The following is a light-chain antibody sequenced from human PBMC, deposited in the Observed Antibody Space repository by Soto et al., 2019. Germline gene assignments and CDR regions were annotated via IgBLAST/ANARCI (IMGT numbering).Light chain of an antibody. CDR2: GVY. CDR1: QSLRSN. J-gene: IGKJ1*01. CDR3: QQYNNSPPT. V-gene: IGKV3-15*01. Sequence: EILLTQSPGTLSLSPGESAPVSCRASQSLRSNFAGYQQKPGQAPRLLIYGVYTSATGIPARFSGSASGTEFTLTISSLQSEDFAVYCCQQYNNSPPTFGQGTKVDI.